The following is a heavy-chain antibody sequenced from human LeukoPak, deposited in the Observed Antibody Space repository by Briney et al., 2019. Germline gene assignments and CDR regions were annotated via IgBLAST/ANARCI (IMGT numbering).Heavy chain of an antibody. Sequence: GGSLRLSCAASGFTFSSYAMSWVRQAPGKGLEWVSAISGSGGSTYYADSVKGRFTISRDNSKNTLYLQMNSLRAEDTAVYYCAKTTYYDFWGTLDYWGQGTLVTVSS. CDR3: AKTTYYDFWGTLDY. CDR2: ISGSGGST. D-gene: IGHD3-3*01. J-gene: IGHJ4*02. V-gene: IGHV3-23*01. CDR1: GFTFSSYA.